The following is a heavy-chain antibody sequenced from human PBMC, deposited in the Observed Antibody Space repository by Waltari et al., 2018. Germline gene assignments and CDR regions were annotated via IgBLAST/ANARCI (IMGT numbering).Heavy chain of an antibody. J-gene: IGHJ4*02. CDR2: ISFDGGRK. D-gene: IGHD4-4*01. CDR3: VKQFTDSSPGL. CDR1: EFIFTKYH. Sequence: QVQLLESGGGMAQPGGSLRLSCTASEFIFTKYHMYWVRQTPGKGLEWAAAISFDGGRKFYADSVKGRFIISRDNSKSAMFLQMNSLRPDDTALYFCVKQFTDSSPGLWGQGTRVIVSS. V-gene: IGHV3-30-3*01.